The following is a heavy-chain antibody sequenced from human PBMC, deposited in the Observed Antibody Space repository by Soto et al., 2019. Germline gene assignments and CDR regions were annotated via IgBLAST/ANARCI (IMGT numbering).Heavy chain of an antibody. D-gene: IGHD6-19*01. CDR1: GFTFGDYA. V-gene: IGHV3-49*03. CDR2: IRSKAYGGTT. CDR3: TRDPVVLTGQQWLVNPTGYFDY. J-gene: IGHJ4*02. Sequence: GGSLRLSCTASGFTFGDYAMSWFRQAPGKGLEWVGFIRSKAYGGTTEYAASVKGRFTISRDDSKSIAYLQMNSLKTEDTAVYYCTRDPVVLTGQQWLVNPTGYFDYWGQGTLVTVSS.